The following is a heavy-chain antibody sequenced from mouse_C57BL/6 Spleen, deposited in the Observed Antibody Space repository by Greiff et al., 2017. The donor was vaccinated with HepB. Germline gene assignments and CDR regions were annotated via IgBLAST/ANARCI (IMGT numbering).Heavy chain of an antibody. V-gene: IGHV14-4*01. D-gene: IGHD2-1*01. CDR2: IDHETGDT. CDR3: TAYGNYDWFAY. Sequence: VQLQQSGAELVRPGASVKLSCTASGFNIKDDYMHWVKQRPEQGLEWIGWIDHETGDTEYASKFQGKATITADTSSNTAYLQLSSLTSEDTSVYDGTAYGNYDWFAYWGQGTLVTVSA. CDR1: GFNIKDDY. J-gene: IGHJ3*01.